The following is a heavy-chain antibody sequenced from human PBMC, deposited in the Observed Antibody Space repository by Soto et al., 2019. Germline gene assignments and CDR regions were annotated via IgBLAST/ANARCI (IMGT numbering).Heavy chain of an antibody. CDR2: INHSGST. J-gene: IGHJ4*02. Sequence: SETLFLTCAVYGGSFSGYYWSWIRQPPGKGLEWIGEINHSGSTNYNPSLKSRVTISVDTSKNQFSLRLSSVTAVDTAVYYCARPYKYYYGSGSYYSHYFDYWGQGTLVTVSS. CDR1: GGSFSGYY. CDR3: ARPYKYYYGSGSYYSHYFDY. V-gene: IGHV4-34*01. D-gene: IGHD3-10*01.